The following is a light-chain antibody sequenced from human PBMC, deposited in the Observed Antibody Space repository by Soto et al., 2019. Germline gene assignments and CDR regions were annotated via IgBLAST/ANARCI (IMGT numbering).Light chain of an antibody. J-gene: IGKJ5*01. Sequence: EIVLTQSPGTLSLSPGERATLFCRASQTVAYNHLAWYQQKPGQAPRPLLFGASIRSTGIPDRFSGSGSGTYFTLTINRLEPEDFAVYYCQQYGEPPITFGQGTRLDIK. V-gene: IGKV3-20*01. CDR1: QTVAYNH. CDR2: GAS. CDR3: QQYGEPPIT.